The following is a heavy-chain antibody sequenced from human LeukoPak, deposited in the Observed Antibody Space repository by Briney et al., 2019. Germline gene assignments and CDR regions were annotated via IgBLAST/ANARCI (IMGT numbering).Heavy chain of an antibody. CDR1: GGSISSYY. CDR2: IYYSGST. CDR3: ARSPYYDILYLDY. J-gene: IGHJ4*02. V-gene: IGHV4-59*01. D-gene: IGHD3-9*01. Sequence: SETLSLTCTVSGGSISSYYWSWIRQPPGKGLEWIGYIYYSGSTNYNPSLKSRVTISVDTSKNQFSLKLSSVTAADTAVYYCARSPYYDILYLDYWGQGTLVTVSS.